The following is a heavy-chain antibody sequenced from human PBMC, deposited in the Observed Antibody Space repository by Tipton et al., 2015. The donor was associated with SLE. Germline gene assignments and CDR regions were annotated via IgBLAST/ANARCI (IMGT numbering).Heavy chain of an antibody. J-gene: IGHJ4*02. Sequence: SLRLSCAASGFTFSNYAMHWVRQAPGKGLEWVAVIWYDGSEIYYTDSVKGRFTISRDNSKHTVFLEMNSLRREDTAVYYCAKGDSSAWSFFYYWDQGSLVTVS. CDR3: AKGDSSAWSFFYY. CDR1: GFTFSNYA. D-gene: IGHD6-19*01. CDR2: IWYDGSEI. V-gene: IGHV3-33*08.